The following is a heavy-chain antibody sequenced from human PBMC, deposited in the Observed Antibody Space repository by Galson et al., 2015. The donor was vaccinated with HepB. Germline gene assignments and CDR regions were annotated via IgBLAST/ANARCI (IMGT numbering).Heavy chain of an antibody. D-gene: IGHD6-13*01. Sequence: SATLSLTCTVSGGSISSYYWSWIRQPPGKGLEWIGHIYYSGSTNYNPSLKSRVTISLDTSENQFSLKLSSVTAEDTAVYYCARAGGSSWYNTRSRWFDPWGQGTLVIVSS. CDR1: GGSISSYY. J-gene: IGHJ5*02. V-gene: IGHV4-59*01. CDR3: ARAGGSSWYNTRSRWFDP. CDR2: IYYSGST.